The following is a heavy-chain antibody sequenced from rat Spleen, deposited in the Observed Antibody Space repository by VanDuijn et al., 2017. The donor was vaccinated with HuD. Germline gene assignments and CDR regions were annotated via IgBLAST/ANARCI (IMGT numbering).Heavy chain of an antibody. CDR2: IMYDGTNT. CDR3: ARPTTGIPFNY. CDR1: XFTXXDYX. J-gene: IGHJ2*01. V-gene: IGHV5-7*01. Sequence: EVQLVESGGGLVQPGRXXKLSCAXXXFTXXDYXXXWVXKAPKKGLEWFAAIMYDGTNTYYRDSVKGRFTISRDNAKSTLYLQMDSLRSEDTAIYYCARPTTGIPFNYWGQGVMVTVSS. D-gene: IGHD1-9*01.